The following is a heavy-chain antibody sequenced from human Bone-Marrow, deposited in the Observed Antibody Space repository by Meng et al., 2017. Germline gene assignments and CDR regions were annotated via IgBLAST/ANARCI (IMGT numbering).Heavy chain of an antibody. CDR1: GGSFSGYY. J-gene: IGHJ3*02. D-gene: IGHD3-22*01. Sequence: QTLSLTCAVYGGSFSGYYWSWIRKHPGKGLEWIGEINHSGSTNYNPSLKSRVTISVDTSKNQFSLKLSSVTAADTAVYYCARNPYYDSSGGITDAFDIWGQGTMVTVSS. V-gene: IGHV4-34*01. CDR2: INHSGST. CDR3: ARNPYYDSSGGITDAFDI.